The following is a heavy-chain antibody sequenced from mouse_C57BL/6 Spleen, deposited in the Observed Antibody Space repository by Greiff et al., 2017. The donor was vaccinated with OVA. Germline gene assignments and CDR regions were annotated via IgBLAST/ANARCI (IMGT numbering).Heavy chain of an antibody. CDR3: ARRDYEAWFAY. V-gene: IGHV1-69*01. Sequence: QVQLQQPGAELVMPGASVTLSCKASGYTFTSYWMHWVKQRPGQGLEWIGEIAPSDSYTNYNQKFKGKSTLTVDKSSSTAYMQLSSLTSEDSAVYYCARRDYEAWFAYWGQGTLVTVSA. D-gene: IGHD2-4*01. CDR1: GYTFTSYW. CDR2: IAPSDSYT. J-gene: IGHJ3*01.